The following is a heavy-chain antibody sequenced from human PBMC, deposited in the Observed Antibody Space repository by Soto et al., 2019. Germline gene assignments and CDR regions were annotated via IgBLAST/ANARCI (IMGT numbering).Heavy chain of an antibody. J-gene: IGHJ4*02. CDR2: MSYSGST. CDR1: GGSISSGGYY. Sequence: SETLSLTCTVSGGSISSGGYYWIWIRQHPGKGLEWIGYMSYSGSTNYNPSLKSRVTISVDTSKNQFSLKLSSVTAADTAVYYCARDQGSIFDYWGQGALVTVSS. D-gene: IGHD4-4*01. V-gene: IGHV4-61*08. CDR3: ARDQGSIFDY.